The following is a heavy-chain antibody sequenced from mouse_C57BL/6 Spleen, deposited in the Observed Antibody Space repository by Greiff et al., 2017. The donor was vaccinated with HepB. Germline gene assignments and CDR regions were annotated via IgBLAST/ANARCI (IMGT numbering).Heavy chain of an antibody. Sequence: QVQLQQPGAELVRPGTSVKLSCKASGYTFTSYWMDWVKQRPGQGLEWIGNIYPSDSETHYNQKFKDKATLTVDKSSSTAYMQLSSLTSEDSAVYYCARGYYYGSSYLPWYFDVWGTGTTVTVSS. CDR2: IYPSDSET. D-gene: IGHD1-1*01. V-gene: IGHV1-61*01. CDR3: ARGYYYGSSYLPWYFDV. CDR1: GYTFTSYW. J-gene: IGHJ1*03.